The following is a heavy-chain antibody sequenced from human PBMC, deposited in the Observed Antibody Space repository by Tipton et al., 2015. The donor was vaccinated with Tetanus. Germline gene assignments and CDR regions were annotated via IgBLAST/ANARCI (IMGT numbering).Heavy chain of an antibody. D-gene: IGHD6-6*01. CDR3: ARMYSTSSPFDH. Sequence: QLVQSGADVKKPGESLKISCKASGYSFTSHWIGWVRQMPGKGLEWMGMICPDDSDTRYRPSFQGHVPISVDKSTSTVYLQWSSLKASDPAMYFCARMYSTSSPFDHWGQGTLVAVSS. CDR2: ICPDDSDT. V-gene: IGHV5-51*01. CDR1: GYSFTSHW. J-gene: IGHJ4*02.